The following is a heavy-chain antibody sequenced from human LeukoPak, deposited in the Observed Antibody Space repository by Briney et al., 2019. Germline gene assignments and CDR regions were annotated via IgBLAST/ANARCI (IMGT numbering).Heavy chain of an antibody. CDR1: GLTFSSYA. CDR2: ISSNGGST. D-gene: IGHD2-2*01. CDR3: ASNTDCSSTSCYAKLAY. Sequence: GGSLRLSCAASGLTFSSYAMHWVRQAPGKGLEYVSAISSNGGSTYYANSVKGRFTISRDNSKNTLYLQMGSLRAEDMAVYYCASNTDCSSTSCYAKLAYWGQGTLVTVSS. V-gene: IGHV3-64*01. J-gene: IGHJ4*02.